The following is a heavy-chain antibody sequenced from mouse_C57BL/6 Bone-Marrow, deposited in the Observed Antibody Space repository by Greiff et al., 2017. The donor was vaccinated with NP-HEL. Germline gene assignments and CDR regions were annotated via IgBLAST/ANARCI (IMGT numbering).Heavy chain of an antibody. J-gene: IGHJ4*01. CDR2: ISNLAYSI. D-gene: IGHD2-5*01. V-gene: IGHV5-15*01. CDR3: ARRGVTHYYAMEY. Sequence: EVKLVESGGGLVQPGGSLKLSCAASGFTFSDYGMAWVRQAPRKGPEWVAFISNLAYSIYYADTVTGRCTISRENAKNTLYLEMSSLRSEDTAMYYCARRGVTHYYAMEYWGQGTSVTVSS. CDR1: GFTFSDYG.